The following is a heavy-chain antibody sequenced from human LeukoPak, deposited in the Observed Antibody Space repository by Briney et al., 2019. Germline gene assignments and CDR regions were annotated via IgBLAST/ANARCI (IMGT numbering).Heavy chain of an antibody. CDR1: GFTFSSYG. V-gene: IGHV3-30*02. Sequence: GGSLRLSCAASGFTFSSYGMHWVLQAPGKGLEWVAFIRHDGNNKYYADSVKGRFTISRDNSKNTLYLQMNSLRAEDTALYYCAKDGSLYSSSWYLDYWGQGTLVTVSS. J-gene: IGHJ4*02. CDR2: IRHDGNNK. D-gene: IGHD6-13*01. CDR3: AKDGSLYSSSWYLDY.